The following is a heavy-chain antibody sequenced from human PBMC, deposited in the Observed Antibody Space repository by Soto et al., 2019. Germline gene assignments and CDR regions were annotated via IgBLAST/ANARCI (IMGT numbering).Heavy chain of an antibody. CDR2: ISLYSDGT. D-gene: IGHD2-2*01. CDR1: GYTFSNYG. V-gene: IGHV1-18*01. J-gene: IGHJ5*02. Sequence: QVQLVQSGGEVKRPGASVKVSCKTSGYTFSNYGITWVRQAPGQPLEWLGWISLYSDGTNYAQKFQGRDPMTTDTSTTTAYMELRSLRSDDTAVYYCARVVPGAEAWFGPWGQGTLVTVSS. CDR3: ARVVPGAEAWFGP.